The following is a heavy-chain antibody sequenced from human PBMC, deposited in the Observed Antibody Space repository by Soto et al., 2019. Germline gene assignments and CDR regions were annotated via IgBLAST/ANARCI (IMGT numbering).Heavy chain of an antibody. V-gene: IGHV3-7*03. Sequence: GGSLRLSCAASGFTFSSYWMSWVRQAPGKGLEWVANIKQDGSEKYYVDSVKGRFTISRDNAKNSLYLQMDSLRAEDTAVYYCARVPRYFDWLSLPYGMDVWGQGTTVTVSS. D-gene: IGHD3-9*01. CDR2: IKQDGSEK. CDR3: ARVPRYFDWLSLPYGMDV. CDR1: GFTFSSYW. J-gene: IGHJ6*02.